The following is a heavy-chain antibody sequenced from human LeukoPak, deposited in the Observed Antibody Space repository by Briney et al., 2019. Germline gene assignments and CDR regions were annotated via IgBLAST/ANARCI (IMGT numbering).Heavy chain of an antibody. D-gene: IGHD6-13*01. Sequence: GGSLRLSCAASGFTFSSYSMNWVRQAPGKGLEWVSYISSSSSTIYYADSVKGRFTISRDNAKNSLYLQMNSLRAEDTAVYYCARDWGSSSSWYFDYWGQGTLVTVSS. V-gene: IGHV3-48*01. CDR2: ISSSSSTI. CDR3: ARDWGSSSSWYFDY. CDR1: GFTFSSYS. J-gene: IGHJ4*02.